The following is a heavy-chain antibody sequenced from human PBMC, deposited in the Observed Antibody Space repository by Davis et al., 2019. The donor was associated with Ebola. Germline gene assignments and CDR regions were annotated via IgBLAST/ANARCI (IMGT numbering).Heavy chain of an antibody. V-gene: IGHV4-39*01. CDR3: ARQGWSGYSLRHWLDP. D-gene: IGHD3-3*01. CDR1: GGSISSGGYY. CDR2: IYYSGIT. J-gene: IGHJ5*02. Sequence: SETLSLTCTVSGGSISSGGYYWGWIRQPPRKGLEWIGSIYYSGITYYNPSLKSRVTISVDTSKNQFSLKLRSVTAADTAVYYCARQGWSGYSLRHWLDPWGRGTLVTVSS.